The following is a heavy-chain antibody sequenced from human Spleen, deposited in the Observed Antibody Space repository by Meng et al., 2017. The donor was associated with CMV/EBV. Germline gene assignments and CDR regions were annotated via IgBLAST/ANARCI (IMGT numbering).Heavy chain of an antibody. Sequence: GESLKISCAASGFSFSSYDMHWVRQAPGKGLEWVAFIRDDGINKYYIGSVKGRFTISRDDSQKTLFLQMNSLTPEDTAVYYCAKESPPVAAKNAVDYWGQGTTVTVSS. CDR3: AKESPPVAAKNAVDY. V-gene: IGHV3-30*02. CDR1: GFSFSSYD. CDR2: IRDDGINK. D-gene: IGHD6-19*01. J-gene: IGHJ4*03.